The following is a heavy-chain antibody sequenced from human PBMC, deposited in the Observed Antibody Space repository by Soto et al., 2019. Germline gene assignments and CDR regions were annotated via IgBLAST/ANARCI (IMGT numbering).Heavy chain of an antibody. V-gene: IGHV3-23*01. CDR2: ISGSGST. CDR3: AKEKDYDYVWGSYRYTPDY. D-gene: IGHD3-16*02. Sequence: LRLSCAASGFTFSSYAMSWVRQAPGKGLEWVSAISGSGSTFYADSVKGRFTISRDNSKNTLYLQMNSLRAEDTAVYYCAKEKDYDYVWGSYRYTPDYWGQGTLVTVSS. CDR1: GFTFSSYA. J-gene: IGHJ4*02.